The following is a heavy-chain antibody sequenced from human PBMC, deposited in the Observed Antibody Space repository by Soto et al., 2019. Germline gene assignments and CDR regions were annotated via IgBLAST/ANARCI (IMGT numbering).Heavy chain of an antibody. V-gene: IGHV3-11*04. CDR1: GLTFIDYY. CDR2: ISSSGSST. Sequence: PGGSHRLSCAASGLTFIDYYMSWISQAPGKGLEWVSYISSSGSSTYYVDSVKGRFTISRDNAKNSLYLQMNSLRVEDTALYFCARDESAGSSTSNWGQGTLVTVSS. CDR3: ARDESAGSSTSN. J-gene: IGHJ4*02. D-gene: IGHD2-2*01.